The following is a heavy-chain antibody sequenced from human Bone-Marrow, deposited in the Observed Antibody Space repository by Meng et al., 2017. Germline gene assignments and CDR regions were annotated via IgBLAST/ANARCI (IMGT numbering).Heavy chain of an antibody. Sequence: SQTLSLTCAVYGGSFSGYYWSWIRQPPGKGLEWIGEINHSGSTNYNPSLKSRVTISLDTSKNLISLKLTSVTAADTAVYYCARDLGGAGTTTFYYYGMDVWGQGTTVTVSS. D-gene: IGHD1-1*01. CDR2: INHSGST. CDR3: ARDLGGAGTTTFYYYGMDV. V-gene: IGHV4-34*01. CDR1: GGSFSGYY. J-gene: IGHJ6*02.